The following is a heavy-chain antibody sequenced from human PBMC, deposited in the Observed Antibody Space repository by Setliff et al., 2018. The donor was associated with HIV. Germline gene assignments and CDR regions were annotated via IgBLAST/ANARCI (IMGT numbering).Heavy chain of an antibody. CDR1: GGSISGGGYY. CDR3: ARHRSGNWYYFGFDP. V-gene: IGHV4-31*03. D-gene: IGHD1-7*01. CDR2: IYSSGAA. J-gene: IGHJ5*02. Sequence: PSETLSLTCTVSGGSISGGGYYWTWIRQYPGRGLEWIGYIYSSGAAYYNPSLKSRVTISVDTSKNQFSLKLSSLTVADTAVYYCARHRSGNWYYFGFDPWGQGTLVTVSS.